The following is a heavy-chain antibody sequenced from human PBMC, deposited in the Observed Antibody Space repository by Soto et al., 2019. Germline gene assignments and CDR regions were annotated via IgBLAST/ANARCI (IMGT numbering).Heavy chain of an antibody. CDR1: GFNFKKFA. D-gene: IGHD6-19*01. J-gene: IGHJ4*02. Sequence: EVQLLESAGGVVQPGGSLRLSCVASGFNFKKFAMAWVRQAPGEGLEWVSGVSGCGGSTSYADTVKGRFSMARDDSKNTLPLQMNSLRVEDTAQYYCATADGEQWLVPHLDNWGQGTLVTVS. CDR2: VSGCGGST. CDR3: ATADGEQWLVPHLDN. V-gene: IGHV3-23*01.